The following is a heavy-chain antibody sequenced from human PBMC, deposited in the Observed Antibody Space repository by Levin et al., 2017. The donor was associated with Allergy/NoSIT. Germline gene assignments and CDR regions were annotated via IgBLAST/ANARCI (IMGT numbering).Heavy chain of an antibody. Sequence: SCAASGFTFSSYEMNWVRQAPGKGLEWVSYISSSGSTIYYADSVKGRFTISRDNAKNSLYLQMNSLRAEDTAVYYCARGINSRLSSSSQNWFDPWGQGTLVTVSS. CDR3: ARGINSRLSSSSQNWFDP. V-gene: IGHV3-48*03. CDR2: ISSSGSTI. D-gene: IGHD6-6*01. J-gene: IGHJ5*02. CDR1: GFTFSSYE.